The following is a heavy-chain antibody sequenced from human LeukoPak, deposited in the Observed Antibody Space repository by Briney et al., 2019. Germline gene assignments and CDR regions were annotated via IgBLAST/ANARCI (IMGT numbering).Heavy chain of an antibody. CDR2: ISGSGGST. Sequence: GGSLRLSCAASRFAFSSYAMSWVRQAPGKGLEWVSTISGSGGSTYYAGSVKGRFTISRDNSKNTLYLQMNSLRAEDTAVYYCAKRIQSAMATGYWGQGTLVTVSS. V-gene: IGHV3-23*01. J-gene: IGHJ4*02. CDR3: AKRIQSAMATGY. D-gene: IGHD5-18*01. CDR1: RFAFSSYA.